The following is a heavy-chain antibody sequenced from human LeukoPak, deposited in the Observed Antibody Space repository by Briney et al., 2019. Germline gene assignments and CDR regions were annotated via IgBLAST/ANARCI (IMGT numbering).Heavy chain of an antibody. CDR3: ARGGDVSSGWYQPNWFDP. D-gene: IGHD6-19*01. Sequence: SETLSLTCTVSGGSISSSSYYWGWIRQPPGKGLEWIGSIYYSGSTYYNPSLKSRVTISVDTSKNQFSLKLSSVTAADTAVYYCARGGDVSSGWYQPNWFDPWGQGTLVTVSS. CDR1: GGSISSSSYY. CDR2: IYYSGST. J-gene: IGHJ5*02. V-gene: IGHV4-39*01.